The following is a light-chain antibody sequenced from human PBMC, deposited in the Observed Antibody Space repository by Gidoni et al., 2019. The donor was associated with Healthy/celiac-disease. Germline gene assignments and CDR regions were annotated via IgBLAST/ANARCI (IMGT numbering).Light chain of an antibody. CDR2: AAS. J-gene: IGKJ3*01. V-gene: IGKV1-39*01. CDR3: QQCYSTPST. CDR1: QSISSY. Sequence: DLQLTQSPSSLSASVGDRVTITFLASQSISSYLNWYQQKPGKAPKLLIYAASSLQSGVPSRFSGSGSGTDFTLTISSLQPEDFATYYCQQCYSTPSTFGPGTKVDIK.